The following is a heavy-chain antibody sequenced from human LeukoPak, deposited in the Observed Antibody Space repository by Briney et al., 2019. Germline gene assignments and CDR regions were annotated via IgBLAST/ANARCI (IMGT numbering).Heavy chain of an antibody. CDR3: ARPGRVRGVIVDYYFYHYMDV. V-gene: IGHV1-18*01. Sequence: ASVKVSCKASGYTFTSYGISWVRQAPGHGLEWMGWISAYNGNTNYAQKLQGRVTMTTDTSTSTAYMELRSLRSDDTAVYYCARPGRVRGVIVDYYFYHYMDVWGKGTTVTVSS. CDR1: GYTFTSYG. J-gene: IGHJ6*03. CDR2: ISAYNGNT. D-gene: IGHD3-10*01.